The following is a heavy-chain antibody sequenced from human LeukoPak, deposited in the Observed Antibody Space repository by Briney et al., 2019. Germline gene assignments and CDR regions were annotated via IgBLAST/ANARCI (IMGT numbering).Heavy chain of an antibody. J-gene: IGHJ4*02. CDR2: ISAYNGNT. V-gene: IGHV1-18*01. CDR1: GYTFASYG. D-gene: IGHD6-19*01. Sequence: ASVKVSCKASGYTFASYGISWVRQAPGQGLEWMGWISAYNGNTNYAQKLQGRVTMTTDTSTSTAYMELRSLRSEDTAVYYCARRWLVRQYFDYWGQGTLVTVSS. CDR3: ARRWLVRQYFDY.